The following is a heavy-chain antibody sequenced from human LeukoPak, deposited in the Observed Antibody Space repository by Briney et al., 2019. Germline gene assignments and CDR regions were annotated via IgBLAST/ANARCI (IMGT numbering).Heavy chain of an antibody. V-gene: IGHV1-2*02. Sequence: ASVKVSCKASGYTFTGYYMHWVRQAPGQGLEWMGWINPNSGGTNYAQKFQGRVTMTRDTSISTAYMELSRLRSDDTAVYYCARDAAMVISADAFDIWGQGTMVTVSS. CDR2: INPNSGGT. CDR3: ARDAAMVISADAFDI. D-gene: IGHD5-18*01. CDR1: GYTFTGYY. J-gene: IGHJ3*02.